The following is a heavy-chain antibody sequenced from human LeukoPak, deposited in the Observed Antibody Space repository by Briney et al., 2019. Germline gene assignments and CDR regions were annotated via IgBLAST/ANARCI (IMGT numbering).Heavy chain of an antibody. V-gene: IGHV4-59*01. J-gene: IGHJ4*02. D-gene: IGHD3-22*01. CDR2: IYYTGVT. Sequence: SETLSPTCAVSSGSMSSYYWSWIRQPPGKGLEWIGYIYYTGVTNYSPSLKRRLTVSLDTAMKQFSLNLRSVTAADTAMYYCARGGSGYPLDYWAQGTLVTVSS. CDR1: SGSMSSYY. CDR3: ARGGSGYPLDY.